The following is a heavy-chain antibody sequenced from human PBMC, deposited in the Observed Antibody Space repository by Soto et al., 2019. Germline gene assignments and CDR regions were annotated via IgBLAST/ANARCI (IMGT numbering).Heavy chain of an antibody. V-gene: IGHV6-1*01. CDR1: GDSVSSNRAT. CDR2: TYYRSKWYH. CDR3: GRLVGNSWIDY. J-gene: IGHJ4*02. D-gene: IGHD6-13*01. Sequence: SQTLSLACAISGDSVSSNRATWNWFRQSPSRGLEWLGRTYYRSKWYHDYAVSLNGRGTINPDTSQNQFPLHLPSVTPEDTAVYYCGRLVGNSWIDYWGQGTLVTV.